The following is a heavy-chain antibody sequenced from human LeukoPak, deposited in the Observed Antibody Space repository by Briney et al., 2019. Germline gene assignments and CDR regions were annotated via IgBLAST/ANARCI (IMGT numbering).Heavy chain of an antibody. Sequence: GGSLRLSCAASGIIITSYWMSWVRQTPGKGLEWVSLIYTDGRPYYADSVKGRFIVSRDDSKNTLYLQMNSLRVEDTAIYYCVADSWGRGTLVTVSS. V-gene: IGHV3-66*01. CDR3: VADS. J-gene: IGHJ4*02. CDR2: IYTDGRP. CDR1: GIIITSYW.